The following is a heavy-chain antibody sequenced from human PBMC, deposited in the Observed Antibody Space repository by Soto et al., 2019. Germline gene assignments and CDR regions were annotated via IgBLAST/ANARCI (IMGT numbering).Heavy chain of an antibody. Sequence: SETLSLTCTVSGGSISSSSYYWGWIRQPPGKGLEWIGSIYYSGSTYYNPSLKSRVTISVDTSKNQFSLKLSSVTAADTAVYYCARHVRYCSGGSCYHNWFDPWGQGTLVTVSS. CDR2: IYYSGST. V-gene: IGHV4-39*01. J-gene: IGHJ5*02. D-gene: IGHD2-15*01. CDR1: GGSISSSSYY. CDR3: ARHVRYCSGGSCYHNWFDP.